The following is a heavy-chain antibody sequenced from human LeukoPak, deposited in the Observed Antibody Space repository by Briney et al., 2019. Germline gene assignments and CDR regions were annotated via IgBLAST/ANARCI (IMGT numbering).Heavy chain of an antibody. J-gene: IGHJ4*02. CDR3: AKGRFRNYYDGSGYSVFDY. V-gene: IGHV3-23*01. D-gene: IGHD3-22*01. CDR2: ISGSDIST. Sequence: GGSLRLSCAASGFSFSSYAMSWVRQAAGKGLEWVSGISGSDISTYHADSVKGRFTISRDDSRNTLYLQMNSLRVEDTAVYYCAKGRFRNYYDGSGYSVFDYWGQGTLVTVSS. CDR1: GFSFSSYA.